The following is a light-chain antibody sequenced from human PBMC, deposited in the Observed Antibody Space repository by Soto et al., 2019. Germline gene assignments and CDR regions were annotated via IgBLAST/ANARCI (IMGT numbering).Light chain of an antibody. CDR1: QSVSSN. Sequence: EIVMTQSPATLFVSPGERATLSCRASQSVSSNLAWYQQKPGQAPRLLIYGASTRATGIPARFNGSGSGTEFTLTISSLQSEDFAVYYCQHYNNWPRTFGQGTKVEIK. CDR3: QHYNNWPRT. J-gene: IGKJ1*01. CDR2: GAS. V-gene: IGKV3-15*01.